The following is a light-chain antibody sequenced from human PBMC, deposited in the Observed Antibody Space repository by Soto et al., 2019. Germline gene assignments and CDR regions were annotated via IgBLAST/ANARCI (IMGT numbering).Light chain of an antibody. CDR3: SSYAGSNNLI. V-gene: IGLV2-8*01. CDR2: EVN. Sequence: QSALTQPTSASGSPGQSVTISCTGTSSDLGDYDYVSWYQQRPGKAPKLMIYEVNKRPSGVPDRFSGSKSGNTASLTVTGLQAEDEADYYCSSYAGSNNLIFGGGTQLTVL. J-gene: IGLJ2*01. CDR1: SSDLGDYDY.